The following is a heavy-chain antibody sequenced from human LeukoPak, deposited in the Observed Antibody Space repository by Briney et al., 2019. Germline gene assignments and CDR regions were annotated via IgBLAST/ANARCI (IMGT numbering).Heavy chain of an antibody. Sequence: PSETLSLTCAVYGGSFSGYYRSWIRQPPGKGLEWIGEINHSGSTNYNPSLKSRVTISVDTSKNQFSLKLSSVTAADTAVYYCASSRFNYSSCHFDYWGQGTLVTVSS. CDR1: GGSFSGYY. CDR2: INHSGST. CDR3: ASSRFNYSSCHFDY. D-gene: IGHD6-6*01. J-gene: IGHJ4*02. V-gene: IGHV4-34*01.